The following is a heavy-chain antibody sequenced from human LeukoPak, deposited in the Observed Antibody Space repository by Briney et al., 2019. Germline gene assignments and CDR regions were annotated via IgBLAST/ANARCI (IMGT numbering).Heavy chain of an antibody. Sequence: GSLRLSCAASGISLGTYAMSWVRQGPGKGLEWVSAISGTGVNIDYADSVKGRYTISRDNSKNMLYLQVRSLRAEDTAVYYCAKAPGYGSENPFDLWGQGTLVTVSS. D-gene: IGHD3-10*01. CDR1: GISLGTYA. CDR2: ISGTGVNI. J-gene: IGHJ4*02. CDR3: AKAPGYGSENPFDL. V-gene: IGHV3-23*01.